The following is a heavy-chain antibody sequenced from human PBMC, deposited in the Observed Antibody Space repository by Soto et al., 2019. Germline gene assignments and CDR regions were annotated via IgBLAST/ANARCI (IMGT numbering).Heavy chain of an antibody. J-gene: IGHJ3*02. D-gene: IGHD1-26*01. Sequence: SLTCTVSGGSINSGDYYWTWIRQHPGKGLEWIGYTYYSGNTYYNPSLKSRVTISVDTSKNQFSLKLSSVTAADTAVYYCAKDGNDFDAFDIWGQGTMGT. CDR1: GGSINSGDYY. CDR2: TYYSGNT. V-gene: IGHV4-31*03. CDR3: AKDGNDFDAFDI.